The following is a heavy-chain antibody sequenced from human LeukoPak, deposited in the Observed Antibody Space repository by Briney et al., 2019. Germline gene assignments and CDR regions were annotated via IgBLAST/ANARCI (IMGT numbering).Heavy chain of an antibody. Sequence: GGSLRPSCAASGFTFNNYAMNWVRQAPGKGLEWVSGISGFGGSTYYAPSVKGRLTISRDNFGNMLYLHLDSLRVEDTAIYYCARRSGSSWSSFDYWGQGALVTVSS. CDR1: GFTFNNYA. D-gene: IGHD6-13*01. V-gene: IGHV3-23*01. CDR3: ARRSGSSWSSFDY. CDR2: ISGFGGST. J-gene: IGHJ4*02.